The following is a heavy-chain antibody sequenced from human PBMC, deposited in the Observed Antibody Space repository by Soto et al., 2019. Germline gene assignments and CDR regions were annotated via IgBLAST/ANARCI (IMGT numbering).Heavy chain of an antibody. V-gene: IGHV3-30*04. CDR1: RFGFSSYA. CDR3: AAQDGFDI. J-gene: IGHJ3*02. Sequence: GGSLRLSCVGSRFGFSSYAMHWVRQAPDKGLEWVTSISHDGRKEYNADSVRGRFTISRDNSKNTVYLQMNSLRAEDTAVYYCAAQDGFDIWGQGTMVTVSS. CDR2: ISHDGRKE.